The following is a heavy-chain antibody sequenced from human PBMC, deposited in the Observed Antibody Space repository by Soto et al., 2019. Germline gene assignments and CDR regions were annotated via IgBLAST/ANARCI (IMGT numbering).Heavy chain of an antibody. CDR3: ARRYGSAFDI. J-gene: IGHJ3*02. CDR2: IYYSGST. CDR1: GGSISSYY. D-gene: IGHD3-10*01. Sequence: TSETLSLTCTVSGGSISSYYWRWIRQPPGKGLEWIGYIYYSGSTNYNPSLKSRVTISVDTSKNQFSLKLSSVTAADTAVYYCARRYGSAFDIWGQGTMVTVSS. V-gene: IGHV4-59*01.